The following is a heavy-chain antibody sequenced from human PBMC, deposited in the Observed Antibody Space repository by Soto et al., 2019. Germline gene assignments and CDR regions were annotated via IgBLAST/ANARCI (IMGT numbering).Heavy chain of an antibody. D-gene: IGHD5-12*01. CDR3: ATPGGFGMDV. CDR1: GYNFATHW. J-gene: IGHJ6*02. V-gene: IGHV5-51*01. CDR2: IFPGDAET. Sequence: GESLKISCQGSGYNFATHWIGWVRHKAGKGLEWMGIIFPGDAETRYSPSFQGHITISADKSISIAYLRWSSLKASDTGMYYCATPGGFGMDVWGQGATVTVSS.